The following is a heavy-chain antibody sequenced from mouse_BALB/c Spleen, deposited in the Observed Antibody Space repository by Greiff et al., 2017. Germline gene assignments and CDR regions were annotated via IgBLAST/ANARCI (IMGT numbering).Heavy chain of an antibody. V-gene: IGHV3-6*02. CDR2: ISYDGSN. CDR1: GYSITSGYY. J-gene: IGHJ2*01. CDR3: ARERYDDYFDY. Sequence: DVQLVESGPGLVKPSQSLSITCSVTGYSITSGYYWYWIRQYPGNKLEWMGYISYDGSNNYNPSLKNRISITRDTSKNQFFLKLNSVTTEDTATYYCARERYDDYFDYWGEGATLTVAS. D-gene: IGHD2-14*01.